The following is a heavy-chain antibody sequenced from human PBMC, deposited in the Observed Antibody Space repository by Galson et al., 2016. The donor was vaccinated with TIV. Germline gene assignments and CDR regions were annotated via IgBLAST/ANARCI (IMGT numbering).Heavy chain of an antibody. Sequence: SVKVSCKASRYSFTVYRVHWVRQAPGQGLEWMGWIHPQNGGANYAQKFQGRVTLTRATPISTVYMELRRLKSDATAVYFCTRGGGGAYTFDAFDIWGQGTMVTVSS. CDR2: IHPQNGGA. D-gene: IGHD2/OR15-2a*01. V-gene: IGHV1-2*02. CDR1: RYSFTVYR. CDR3: TRGGGGAYTFDAFDI. J-gene: IGHJ3*02.